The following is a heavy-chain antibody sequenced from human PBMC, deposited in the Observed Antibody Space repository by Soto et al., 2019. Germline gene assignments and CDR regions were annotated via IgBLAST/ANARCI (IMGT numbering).Heavy chain of an antibody. Sequence: EVQLLESGGGLVQPGGSLRLSCAASGFAFSTFSMRWVRQTPEKGLEWVSSIRGAGDKTFFAEFVKGRFTISRDNSDDILFLEMNRLIVDDTAVYYCASEGLGTKGDFDYWGQGTLVTVSS. CDR3: ASEGLGTKGDFDY. V-gene: IGHV3-23*01. J-gene: IGHJ4*02. CDR2: IRGAGDKT. CDR1: GFAFSTFS. D-gene: IGHD1-1*01.